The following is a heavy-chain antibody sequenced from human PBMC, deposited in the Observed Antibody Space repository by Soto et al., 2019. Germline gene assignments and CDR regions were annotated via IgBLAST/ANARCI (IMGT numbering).Heavy chain of an antibody. Sequence: HPGGSLRLSCAASGFTFSSYWMHWVRQAPGKGLVWVSRINSDGSSTSYADSVKGRFTISRDNAKNTLYLQMNSLRAEDTAVYYCARDKRPSLGYCSGGSCGWEQGTLVTVSS. J-gene: IGHJ4*02. D-gene: IGHD2-15*01. CDR2: INSDGSST. CDR1: GFTFSSYW. CDR3: ARDKRPSLGYCSGGSCG. V-gene: IGHV3-74*01.